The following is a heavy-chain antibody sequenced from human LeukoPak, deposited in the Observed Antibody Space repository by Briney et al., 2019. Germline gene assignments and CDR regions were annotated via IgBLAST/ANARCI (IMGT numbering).Heavy chain of an antibody. CDR1: GFTFSSYG. Sequence: GGSLRLSCAASGFTFSSYGMHWVRQAPGKGLEWVSSISDSAGNTYYADSVKGRFTISRDNSKNTLFLQMNSLGAEDTAMYYCAKVYYYGSGSFIFDCWGQGTLVTVSS. J-gene: IGHJ4*02. CDR2: ISDSAGNT. D-gene: IGHD3-10*01. CDR3: AKVYYYGSGSFIFDC. V-gene: IGHV3-23*01.